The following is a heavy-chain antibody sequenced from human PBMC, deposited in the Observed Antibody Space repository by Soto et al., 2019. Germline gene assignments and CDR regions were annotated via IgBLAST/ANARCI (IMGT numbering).Heavy chain of an antibody. CDR1: GGSMSEYF. J-gene: IGHJ4*02. V-gene: IGHV4-59*01. CDR2: IYYLGST. D-gene: IGHD3-10*01. CDR3: ARDGYDGSGSPYPAY. Sequence: SETLSLTCIVSGGSMSEYFWSWIRQSPGKGPEWIGYIYYLGSTDYNPSLKSRVTISVDTSKRQFSLRLTSVTAADTAVYYCARDGYDGSGSPYPAYWGPGTQVTVSS.